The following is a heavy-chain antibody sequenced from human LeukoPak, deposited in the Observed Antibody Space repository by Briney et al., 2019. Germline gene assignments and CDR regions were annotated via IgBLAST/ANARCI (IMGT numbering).Heavy chain of an antibody. CDR3: ARLYGNYQNYFDY. D-gene: IGHD1-7*01. J-gene: IGHJ4*02. CDR2: INHSGST. CDR1: GGSFSDYY. Sequence: SETLSLTCSVYGGSFSDYYWSWIRQPPGKGLEWIAEINHSGSTNYNPSLKSRVTISVDTSKNQFSLKLRSVTAADTAVYFCARLYGNYQNYFDYWGQGTLVTVSS. V-gene: IGHV4-34*01.